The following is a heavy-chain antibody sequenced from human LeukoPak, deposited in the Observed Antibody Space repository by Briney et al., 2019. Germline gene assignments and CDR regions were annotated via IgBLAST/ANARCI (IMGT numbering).Heavy chain of an antibody. Sequence: PGGSLRLSCAASGFTVSSNYMSWVRQAPGKGLDWVSVIYSGGSTYYADSVKGRFTISRDNSKNTLYLQMNSLRAEDTAVYYCARAGLYCTSTSCYVNWFDPWGQGTLVTVSS. V-gene: IGHV3-53*01. D-gene: IGHD2-2*01. CDR2: IYSGGST. J-gene: IGHJ5*02. CDR1: GFTVSSNY. CDR3: ARAGLYCTSTSCYVNWFDP.